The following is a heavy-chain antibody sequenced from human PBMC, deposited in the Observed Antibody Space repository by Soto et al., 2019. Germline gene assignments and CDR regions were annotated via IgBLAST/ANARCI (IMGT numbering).Heavy chain of an antibody. CDR2: IFQSGST. CDR3: ARGRGRYSSGWSWFDP. D-gene: IGHD6-19*01. Sequence: SETLSLTCGVSGGTIRSPDWWTWVRQPPGKGLEWIGEIFQSGSTNYTPSLESRVTISVDKSKNQFSLTLTSVTAADTAVYFCARGRGRYSSGWSWFDPWGQGILVTV. J-gene: IGHJ5*02. CDR1: GGTIRSPDW. V-gene: IGHV4-4*02.